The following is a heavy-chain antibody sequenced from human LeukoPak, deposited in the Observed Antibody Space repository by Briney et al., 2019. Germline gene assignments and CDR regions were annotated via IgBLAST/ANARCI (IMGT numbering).Heavy chain of an antibody. Sequence: ASVKVSCKASGYTFTGYYIHWVRQAPGQGLEWMGWINLDSCGTNYAQKFQGRGTMTRDTSVTTAYRELSRLRSDETAVYYCATGVAVRSWGFDYWGQATLVTVSS. CDR3: ATGVAVRSWGFDY. D-gene: IGHD6-13*01. CDR2: INLDSCGT. J-gene: IGHJ4*02. CDR1: GYTFTGYY. V-gene: IGHV1-2*02.